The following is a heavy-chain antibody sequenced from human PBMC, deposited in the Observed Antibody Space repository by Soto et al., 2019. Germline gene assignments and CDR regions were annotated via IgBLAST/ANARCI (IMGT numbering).Heavy chain of an antibody. CDR1: GFTVSSYA. V-gene: IGHV3-23*01. D-gene: IGHD7-27*01. CDR3: AKSEAPWVAFDI. Sequence: GGSLRLSCAASGFTVSSYAMSWVRQAPGKGLEWVSAISGSGGSTYYADSVKGRSTISRDNSKNTFYLPMNSLRAEDTAVYYCAKSEAPWVAFDIWGQGTMVTVSS. CDR2: ISGSGGST. J-gene: IGHJ3*02.